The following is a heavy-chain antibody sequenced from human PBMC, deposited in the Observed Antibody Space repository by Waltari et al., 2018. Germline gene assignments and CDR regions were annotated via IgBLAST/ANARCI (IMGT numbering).Heavy chain of an antibody. D-gene: IGHD5-12*01. CDR2: IYSGGST. J-gene: IGHJ4*02. Sequence: EVQLVESGGGLIQPGGSLRLSCAPSVFPVSSNYISWVRQAQGKGLEWVSVIYSGGSTYYADSVKGRFTISRDNSKNTLYLQMNSLRAEDTAVYYCARILGGYDWTPYFDYWGQGTLVTVSS. V-gene: IGHV3-53*01. CDR1: VFPVSSNY. CDR3: ARILGGYDWTPYFDY.